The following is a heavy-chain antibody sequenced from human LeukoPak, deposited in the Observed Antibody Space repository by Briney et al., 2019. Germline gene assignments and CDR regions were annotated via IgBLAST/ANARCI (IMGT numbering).Heavy chain of an antibody. D-gene: IGHD4-11*01. CDR2: ITSSSDYI. V-gene: IGHV3-21*01. J-gene: IGHJ6*03. CDR3: ARDYPYSYYMNV. CDR1: GFSFSHYA. Sequence: GGSLRLSCAGSGFSFSHYAINWVRQAPGKGLEWVSSITSSSDYIYYADSVKGRFTISRDNAKNLLFLQMNSLRAEDTAVYYCARDYPYSYYMNVWGNGTTVTVSS.